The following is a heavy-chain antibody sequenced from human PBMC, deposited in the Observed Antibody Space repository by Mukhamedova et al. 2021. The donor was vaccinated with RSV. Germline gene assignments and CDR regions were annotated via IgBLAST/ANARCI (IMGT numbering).Heavy chain of an antibody. D-gene: IGHD2-2*02. CDR3: AGEPLIPNYFEY. Sequence: KGLEWVSYISYSGATIYYADSVKGRFTISRDNAKNSLYLQMNGLRAEDTAVYYCAGEPLIPNYFEYWGQGTLVTVSS. V-gene: IGHV3-48*03. CDR2: ISYSGATI. J-gene: IGHJ4*02.